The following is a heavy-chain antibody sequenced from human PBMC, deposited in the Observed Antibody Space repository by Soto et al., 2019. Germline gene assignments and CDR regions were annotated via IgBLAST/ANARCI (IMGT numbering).Heavy chain of an antibody. CDR3: ARSYYYDSSGYYYEYYYYYGMDV. Sequence: QVQLVQSRAEVKKPGSSVKVSCKASGGTFSSSAISWVRQAPGQGLEWMGGIIPIFGTANYAPKFQGRVTITADESTSTAYMELSSLRSEDTAVYYCARSYYYDSSGYYYEYYYYYGMDVWGQGTTVTVSS. CDR2: IIPIFGTA. D-gene: IGHD3-22*01. J-gene: IGHJ6*02. V-gene: IGHV1-69*01. CDR1: GGTFSSSA.